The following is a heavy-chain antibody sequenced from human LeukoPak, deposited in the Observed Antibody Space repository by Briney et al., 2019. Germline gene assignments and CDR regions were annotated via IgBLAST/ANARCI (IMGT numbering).Heavy chain of an antibody. D-gene: IGHD3-10*01. CDR2: INPNSGGT. Sequence: EASVKVSCKASGYTFTGYYMHWVRQAPGQGLEWMGWINPNSGGTNYAQKFQGRVTMTRDTSISTAYMELSRLRSDDTAVYYCARVGYGSGSYRNYYYMDVWGKGTTVTISS. CDR3: ARVGYGSGSYRNYYYMDV. CDR1: GYTFTGYY. V-gene: IGHV1-2*02. J-gene: IGHJ6*03.